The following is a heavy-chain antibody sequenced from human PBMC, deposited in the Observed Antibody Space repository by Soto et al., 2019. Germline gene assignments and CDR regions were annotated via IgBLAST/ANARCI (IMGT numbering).Heavy chain of an antibody. Sequence: QVQLQESGPGLVKPSQTLSLTCTVSGGSISSGGFYWSWIRQHQGKGLEWIGYIYYSWSNYYNPSLKSRVTISVDTYNNGFTRKLTSVTAATPAVDYYARTGITMVKEQYYGTDFWGQCPTVTVSS. J-gene: IGHJ6*02. CDR1: GGSISSGGFY. CDR3: ARTGITMVKEQYYGTDF. D-gene: IGHD3-10*01. V-gene: IGHV4-31*03. CDR2: IYYSWSN.